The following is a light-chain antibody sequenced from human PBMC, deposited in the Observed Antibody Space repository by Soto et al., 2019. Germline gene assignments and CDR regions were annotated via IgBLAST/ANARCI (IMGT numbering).Light chain of an antibody. J-gene: IGLJ1*01. Sequence: QSALNQPASVSGSPGQSITISCTGTSSDVGGYNYVSWYQQYPGKAPKLMIYDVSNRPSGVSNRFSGSKSGNTASLTISGLQAYYVDDYSCSSFTISNTLVFGSGTKVTV. CDR1: SSDVGGYNY. CDR3: SSFTISNTLV. CDR2: DVS. V-gene: IGLV2-14*01.